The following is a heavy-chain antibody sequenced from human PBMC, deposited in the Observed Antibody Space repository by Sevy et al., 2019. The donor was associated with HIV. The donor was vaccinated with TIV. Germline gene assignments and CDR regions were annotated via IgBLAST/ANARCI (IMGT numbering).Heavy chain of an antibody. J-gene: IGHJ4*02. V-gene: IGHV3-48*03. CDR1: GFTFSSYE. CDR2: ISNSGTSM. Sequence: GGSLRLSCVASGFTFSSYEMNWVRQAPGKGLEWVSYISNSGTSMYYSDSVKGRFTISRDNARNSLYVQMNSLRAEDTAVYYCARDLPPCVTTMAHFACWGQGTLVTASS. D-gene: IGHD2-21*01. CDR3: ARDLPPCVTTMAHFAC.